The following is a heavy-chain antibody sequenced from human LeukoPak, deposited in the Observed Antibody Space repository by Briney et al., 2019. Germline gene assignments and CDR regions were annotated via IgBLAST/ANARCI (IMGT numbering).Heavy chain of an antibody. CDR3: ETRPPYCSSTSCYQYDY. Sequence: SVKVSCKASGGTFSSSAISWVRQAPGQGLEWMGGIIPIFGTANYAQKFQGRVTITTDESTSTAYMELSSLRSDGTAVYYCETRPPYCSSTSCYQYDYWGQGTLVTVSS. CDR2: IIPIFGTA. D-gene: IGHD2-2*01. V-gene: IGHV1-69*05. J-gene: IGHJ4*02. CDR1: GGTFSSSA.